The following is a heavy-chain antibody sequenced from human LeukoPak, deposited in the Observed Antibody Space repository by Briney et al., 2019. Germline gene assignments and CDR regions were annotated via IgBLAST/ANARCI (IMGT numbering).Heavy chain of an antibody. D-gene: IGHD2-15*01. CDR2: IRYDGSNK. V-gene: IGHV3-30*02. CDR1: GFTFSSYG. CDR3: AKDLGYCSGGSCSTGTGDFDY. J-gene: IGHJ4*02. Sequence: GGSLRLSCAASGFTFSSYGMHWVRQAPGKGLEWVAFIRYDGSNKYYADSVKGRFTISRENSKNTLYVQMNSLRAEDTAVYYCAKDLGYCSGGSCSTGTGDFDYGGQGTLSPSPQ.